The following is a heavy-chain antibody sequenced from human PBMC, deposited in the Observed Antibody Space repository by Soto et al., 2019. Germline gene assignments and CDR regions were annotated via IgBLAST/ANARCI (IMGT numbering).Heavy chain of an antibody. CDR2: IDWDDDK. D-gene: IGHD5-12*01. CDR1: GFSLSTSGMC. J-gene: IGHJ3*02. V-gene: IGHV2-70*01. Sequence: SGPTLVNPTQTLTLTFTFSGFSLSTSGMCVSWIRQPPGKALEWLALIDWDDDKYYSTSLKTRLTISKDTSKNQVVLTMTNMDPVDTATYYCARIEWLQMAKAFDIWGQGTMVTVSS. CDR3: ARIEWLQMAKAFDI.